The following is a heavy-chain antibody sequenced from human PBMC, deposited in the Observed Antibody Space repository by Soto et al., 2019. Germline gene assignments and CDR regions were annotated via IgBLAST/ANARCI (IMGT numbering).Heavy chain of an antibody. D-gene: IGHD6-19*01. Sequence: GGSLRLSCAASGCTFSSYAMSWVRQAPGKGLEWVSGISGSGGSTYYADSVKGRFTISRDNSKNTLYLQMNSLRAEDTAVYYCAKDRKSGSGWYWDYWGQGTLVTVSS. J-gene: IGHJ4*02. V-gene: IGHV3-23*01. CDR2: ISGSGGST. CDR3: AKDRKSGSGWYWDY. CDR1: GCTFSSYA.